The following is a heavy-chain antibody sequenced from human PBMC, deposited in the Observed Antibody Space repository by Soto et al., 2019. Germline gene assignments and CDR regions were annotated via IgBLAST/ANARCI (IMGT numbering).Heavy chain of an antibody. J-gene: IGHJ3*01. CDR2: ISAYSGRT. CDR1: GYNFMNYG. CDR3: AREGYSNGFDPVDV. Sequence: ASVKGSCKTSGYNFMNYGIAWVRQAPGQGLEWMGWISAYSGRTNSAQKFQGRVTMTIDTSTTTAYMELRRLRSDDTAVYYCAREGYSNGFDPVDVRG. D-gene: IGHD5-18*01. V-gene: IGHV1-18*01.